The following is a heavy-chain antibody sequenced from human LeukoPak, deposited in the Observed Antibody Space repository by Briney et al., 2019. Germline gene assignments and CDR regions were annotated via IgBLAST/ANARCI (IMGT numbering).Heavy chain of an antibody. D-gene: IGHD6-13*01. CDR1: GFTFSSHA. V-gene: IGHV3-30*04. Sequence: PGGSLRLSCAASGFTFSSHAMHWVRQAPGKGLEWVAVISYDGSNKYYADSVKGRFTISRDNSKNTLYLQMNSLRAEDTAVYYCASGDSSSWTQIDYWGQGTLVTVSS. J-gene: IGHJ4*02. CDR3: ASGDSSSWTQIDY. CDR2: ISYDGSNK.